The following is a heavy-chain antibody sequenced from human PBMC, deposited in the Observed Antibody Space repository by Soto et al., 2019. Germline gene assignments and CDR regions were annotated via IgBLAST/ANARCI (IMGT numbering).Heavy chain of an antibody. V-gene: IGHV2-5*01. CDR3: AHRLPGPSGYDV. D-gene: IGHD6-13*01. CDR2: IYWNDEQ. CDR1: GFSLTSGVVG. Sequence: QITLKESGPTLVKPTQTLTLTCTFSGFSLTSGVVGVGWIRQPPGEALEWLALIYWNDEQYYNPSLRNRLTITRYTSKNQVALTMTNMDPVDTATYYCAHRLPGPSGYDVWGQGTTVTVSS. J-gene: IGHJ6*02.